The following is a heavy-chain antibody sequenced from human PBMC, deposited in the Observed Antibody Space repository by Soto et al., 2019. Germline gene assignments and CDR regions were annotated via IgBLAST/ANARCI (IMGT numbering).Heavy chain of an antibody. CDR3: ARDFRPVGRYCSGGSCYHNLYYYYYGMDV. CDR1: GFTFSSYS. D-gene: IGHD2-15*01. Sequence: HPGGSLRLSCAASGFTFSSYSMNWVRQAPGKGLEWVSYISSSSSTIYYADSVKGRFTISRDNAKNSLYLQMDSLRDEDTAVYYCARDFRPVGRYCSGGSCYHNLYYYYYGMDVWGQGTTVTVSS. J-gene: IGHJ6*02. CDR2: ISSSSSTI. V-gene: IGHV3-48*02.